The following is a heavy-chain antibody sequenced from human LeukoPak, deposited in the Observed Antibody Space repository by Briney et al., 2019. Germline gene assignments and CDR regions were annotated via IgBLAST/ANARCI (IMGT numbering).Heavy chain of an antibody. CDR1: GFTFSSYA. CDR2: ISGSGGST. Sequence: GGSLRLSCAAFGFTFSSYAMSWVRQAPGKGLEWVSAISGSGGSTYYADSVKGWFTISRDNSKNTLYLQMNSLRAEDTAVYYCAKLLDRIAVADHFDYWGQGTLVTVSS. D-gene: IGHD6-19*01. CDR3: AKLLDRIAVADHFDY. V-gene: IGHV3-23*01. J-gene: IGHJ4*02.